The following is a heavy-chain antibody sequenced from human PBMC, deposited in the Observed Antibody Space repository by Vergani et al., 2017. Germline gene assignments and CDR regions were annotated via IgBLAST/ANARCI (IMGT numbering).Heavy chain of an antibody. CDR3: AKELVPAAWNFDY. V-gene: IGHV3-23*01. CDR2: ISPSGGTT. CDR1: EFTFSNYA. Sequence: EVQLLESGGDLVQPGGSLRLSCAASEFTFSNYAMSWVRQAPGKGLEWVSSISPSGGTTYYADSVRGRFTISRDNSKNTLYLQMNSLRADDTAVYYCAKELVPAAWNFDYWGRGTLVTVSS. J-gene: IGHJ2*01. D-gene: IGHD2-2*01.